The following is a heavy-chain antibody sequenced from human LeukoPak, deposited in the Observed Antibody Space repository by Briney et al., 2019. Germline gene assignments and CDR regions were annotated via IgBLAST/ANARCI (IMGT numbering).Heavy chain of an antibody. D-gene: IGHD3-16*01. J-gene: IGHJ4*02. Sequence: GGSLRLSCAASGFTFSSYEMNWVRQAPGKGLEWVSYISSSGSTIYYADSVKGRSTISRDNAKNSLYLQVNSLRAEDTAVYYCARDAYYYFDYWGQGTLVTVSS. V-gene: IGHV3-48*03. CDR3: ARDAYYYFDY. CDR1: GFTFSSYE. CDR2: ISSSGSTI.